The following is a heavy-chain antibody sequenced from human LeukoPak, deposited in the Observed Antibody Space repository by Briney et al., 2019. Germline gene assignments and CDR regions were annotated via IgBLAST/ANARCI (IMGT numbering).Heavy chain of an antibody. CDR2: IYSGGST. CDR1: GFTVSSNY. J-gene: IGHJ6*02. Sequence: GGSLRLSCAASGFTVSSNYMSWVRQAPGKGLEWVSVIYSGGSTYYADSVKGRFTISRDNSKNTLYLQMNSLRAEDTAVYYCARDSPGGYYYYYGMDVWGQGTTVTVSS. D-gene: IGHD3-10*01. V-gene: IGHV3-66*01. CDR3: ARDSPGGYYYYYGMDV.